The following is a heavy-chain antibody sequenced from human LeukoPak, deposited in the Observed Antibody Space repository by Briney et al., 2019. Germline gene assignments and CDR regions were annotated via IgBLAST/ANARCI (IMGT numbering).Heavy chain of an antibody. V-gene: IGHV3-53*01. CDR1: GFTVRSNH. J-gene: IGHJ1*01. CDR2: IHAGGSA. D-gene: IGHD6-13*01. Sequence: GGSLRLSCAASGFTVRSNHMSWVRQAPGKGLEWVSVIHAGGSANYADSVKGRFTISRDDSQNTVYLQMSSLRAEDTAMYYCAKDLYSSTFWGQGSRVTVSS. CDR3: AKDLYSSTF.